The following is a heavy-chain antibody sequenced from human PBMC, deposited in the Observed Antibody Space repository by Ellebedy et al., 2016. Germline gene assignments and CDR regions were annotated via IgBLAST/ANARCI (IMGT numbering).Heavy chain of an antibody. D-gene: IGHD1-26*01. Sequence: SETLSLXXTVSGASIRGSTYYWGWIRQPQGKGLEWIGSMYYGGDTYYNPSLKSRVSIFEDTSKNQISLRLTSVTAADTAVFYCVRHVEEWELLWGFEYWGQGTLVTVSS. CDR1: GASIRGSTYY. V-gene: IGHV4-39*01. CDR2: MYYGGDT. J-gene: IGHJ4*02. CDR3: VRHVEEWELLWGFEY.